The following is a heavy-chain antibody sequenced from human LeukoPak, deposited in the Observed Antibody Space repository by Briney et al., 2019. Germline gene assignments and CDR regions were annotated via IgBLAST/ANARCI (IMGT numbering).Heavy chain of an antibody. D-gene: IGHD4-11*01. CDR1: GFTFSGYW. CDR3: AAGPSSNGHQLPY. CDR2: MSSDSTRS. V-gene: IGHV3-74*01. Sequence: GGSLRLSCEASGFTFSGYWMHWVRQAPGKGLVWVSRMSSDSTRSSHADSEKGRFTISRDNAKKMVYLQMNSLRVEDSAVYYCAAGPSSNGHQLPYWGQGTLVTVSS. J-gene: IGHJ4*02.